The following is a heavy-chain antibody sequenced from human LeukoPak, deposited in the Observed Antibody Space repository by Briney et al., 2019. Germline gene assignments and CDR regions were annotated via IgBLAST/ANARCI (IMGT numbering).Heavy chain of an antibody. CDR2: IYYSGST. D-gene: IGHD3-9*01. CDR1: GGSISSGGYY. V-gene: IGHV4-31*03. Sequence: PSQTLSLTCTVSGGSISSGGYYWSWIRQHPGKGLEWIGYIYYSGSTYYNPSLKSRVTISVDTSKNQFSLKLSSVTAADTAVYYCARLQYSDILTGASWFDPWGQGILVTVSS. CDR3: ARLQYSDILTGASWFDP. J-gene: IGHJ5*02.